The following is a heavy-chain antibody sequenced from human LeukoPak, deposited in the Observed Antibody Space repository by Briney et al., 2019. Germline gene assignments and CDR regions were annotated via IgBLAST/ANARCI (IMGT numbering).Heavy chain of an antibody. CDR2: MNQDGSQK. CDR3: AREGFLDY. CDR1: GFTFSNYW. J-gene: IGHJ4*02. Sequence: GGSLRLSRAASGFTFSNYWMSWVRQAPGKGLEWVANMNQDGSQKNYVDSVKGRFTISRDNAKNSLYLQMNSLRAEDTAVYYCAREGFLDYWGQGTLVTVSS. D-gene: IGHD3-3*01. V-gene: IGHV3-7*01.